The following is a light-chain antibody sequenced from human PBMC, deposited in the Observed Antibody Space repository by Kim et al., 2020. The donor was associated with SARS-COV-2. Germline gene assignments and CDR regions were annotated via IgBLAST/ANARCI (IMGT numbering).Light chain of an antibody. J-gene: IGKJ5*01. CDR2: DAS. Sequence: SAPGERAARSGRASQRVGSYLAWYQHKPGQAPRLLISDASNKAAGIPARFSGSGSGTDFALTISSLDPEDVAVYYCQQRINWPSTFGQGTRLEIK. CDR1: QRVGSY. V-gene: IGKV3-11*01. CDR3: QQRINWPST.